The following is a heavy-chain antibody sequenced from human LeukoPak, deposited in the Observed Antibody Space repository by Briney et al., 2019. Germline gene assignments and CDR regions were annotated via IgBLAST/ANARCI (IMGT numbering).Heavy chain of an antibody. CDR2: ISRSSSYI. V-gene: IGHV3-21*01. CDR1: GFTFSSYS. D-gene: IGHD2-21*02. J-gene: IGHJ3*02. CDR3: ARFVVTVYAFDI. Sequence: GGSLRLSYAASGFTFSSYSMNWVRKAPGKGLEWVSSISRSSSYIYYADSVKGRFTISRDNAKNSLYLQMNSLRAEDTAVYYCARFVVTVYAFDIWGQGTMVTVSS.